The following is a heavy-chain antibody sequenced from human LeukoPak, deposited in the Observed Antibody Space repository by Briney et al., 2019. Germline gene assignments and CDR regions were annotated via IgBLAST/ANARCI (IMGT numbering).Heavy chain of an antibody. CDR3: AAADCYDSSGYWA. D-gene: IGHD3-22*01. J-gene: IGHJ5*02. Sequence: PSETLSLTCTVSGGSISSSSYYWGWIRQPPGKGLEWIGSIYYSGSTYYNPSLKSRVTISVDTSKNQFSLKLSSVTAADTAVYYCAAADCYDSSGYWAWGQGTLVTVSS. CDR2: IYYSGST. V-gene: IGHV4-39*07. CDR1: GGSISSSSYY.